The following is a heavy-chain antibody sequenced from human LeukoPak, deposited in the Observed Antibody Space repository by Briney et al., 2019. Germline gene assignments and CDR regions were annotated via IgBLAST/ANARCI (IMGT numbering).Heavy chain of an antibody. V-gene: IGHV3-7*01. CDR2: IKQDGSEK. D-gene: IGHD3-22*01. CDR1: GFTFSSYW. Sequence: GGSLRLSCAASGFTFSSYWMSWVRQAPGKGLEWVANIKQDGSEKYYVDSVKGRFTVSRDNAKISVYLQMNNLRAEDTAMYYCTRAFYSSSDIWGQGTLVAVSS. CDR3: TRAFYSSSDI. J-gene: IGHJ4*02.